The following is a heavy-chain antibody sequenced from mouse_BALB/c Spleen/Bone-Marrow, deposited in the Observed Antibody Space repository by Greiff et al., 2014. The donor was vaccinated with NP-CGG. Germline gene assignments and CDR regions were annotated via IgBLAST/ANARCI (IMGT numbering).Heavy chain of an antibody. CDR2: ISNGGGST. CDR3: ARHYYGSSYFDY. CDR1: GFTFSSYT. D-gene: IGHD1-1*01. Sequence: EVMLVESGGGLVQPGGSLKLSCAASGFTFSSYTMSWVRQTPEKRLEWVAYISNGGGSTYYPDTVKGRFTISRDNAKNTLYLQMRSLKSEDAAMYYCARHYYGSSYFDYWGQGTILTVSS. V-gene: IGHV5-12-2*01. J-gene: IGHJ2*01.